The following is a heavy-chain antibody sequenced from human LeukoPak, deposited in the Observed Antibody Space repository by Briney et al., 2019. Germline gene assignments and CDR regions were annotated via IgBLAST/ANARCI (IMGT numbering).Heavy chain of an antibody. D-gene: IGHD1-26*01. V-gene: IGHV1-3*04. Sequence: ASVKVSCKTSGYTFSMNVIHWMCQAPGQRLEWMGWIDTGTGKTKYSQKFQGRLSITRDTSANTTSMELSSLRSEDTAVFYCARDKRSSPYYLFDYWGQGTLVTVSS. CDR2: IDTGTGKT. J-gene: IGHJ4*02. CDR1: GYTFSMNV. CDR3: ARDKRSSPYYLFDY.